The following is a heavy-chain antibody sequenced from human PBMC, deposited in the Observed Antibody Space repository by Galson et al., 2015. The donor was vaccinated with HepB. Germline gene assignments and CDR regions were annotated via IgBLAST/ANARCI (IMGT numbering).Heavy chain of an antibody. V-gene: IGHV3-21*01. CDR3: SGGPNLRSGWYRSFDY. Sequence: SLRLSCAASGFTFSSYSMNWVRQAPGKGLEWVSSISSSSSYIYYADSVKGRFTISRDNAKNSLYLQMNSLRAEDTAVYYCSGGPNLRSGWYRSFDYWGQGTLVTVSS. CDR2: ISSSSSYI. J-gene: IGHJ4*02. D-gene: IGHD6-19*01. CDR1: GFTFSSYS.